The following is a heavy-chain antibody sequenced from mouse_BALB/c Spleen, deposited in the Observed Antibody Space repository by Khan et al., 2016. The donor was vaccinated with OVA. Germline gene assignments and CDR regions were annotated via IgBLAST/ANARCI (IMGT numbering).Heavy chain of an antibody. CDR3: ARYYGNYGWYFDV. V-gene: IGHV2-9*02. J-gene: IGHJ1*01. Sequence: QVQLKQSGPAMVAPSQSLSITCTVSGFSLTSYGVHWVRQPPGKGLEWLGVIWAGGSTNYNSALMSGLRISKDNSKSQVFLKMNSLHTDDTAMYYCARYYGNYGWYFDVWGAGTTVTVSS. CDR2: IWAGGST. CDR1: GFSLTSYG. D-gene: IGHD2-1*01.